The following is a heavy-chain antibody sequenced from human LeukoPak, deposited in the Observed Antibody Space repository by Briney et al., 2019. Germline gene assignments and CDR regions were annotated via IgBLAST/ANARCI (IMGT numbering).Heavy chain of an antibody. CDR3: ARETLLWFGDTKDYNWFDP. Sequence: PSETLSLTCTVSGDSISSYYWSWLRQPPGKGLEWIGYIYYSGSTNYIPSLKSRVTISVDTSNNQFSLKLSSVTAADTAVYYCARETLLWFGDTKDYNWFDPWGQGTLVTVSS. V-gene: IGHV4-59*01. CDR1: GDSISSYY. J-gene: IGHJ5*02. D-gene: IGHD3-10*01. CDR2: IYYSGST.